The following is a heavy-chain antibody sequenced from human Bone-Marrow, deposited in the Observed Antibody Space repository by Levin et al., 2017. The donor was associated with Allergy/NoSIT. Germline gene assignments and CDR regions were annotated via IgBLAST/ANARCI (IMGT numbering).Heavy chain of an antibody. V-gene: IGHV1-46*02. J-gene: IGHJ5*02. Sequence: ASVKVSCQPSGYTFNMYYMHWVRQAPGQGLEWMGVFDPTGSSTTTAQKFQGRLTMTGDSSTSTVYMELSDLKSEDTAFYFCARSGTGLGNNRFDPWGQGTRVTVSS. CDR3: ARSGTGLGNNRFDP. D-gene: IGHD1-1*01. CDR1: GYTFNMYY. CDR2: FDPTGSST.